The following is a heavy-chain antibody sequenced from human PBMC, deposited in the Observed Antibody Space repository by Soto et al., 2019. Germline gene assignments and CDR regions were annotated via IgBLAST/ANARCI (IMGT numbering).Heavy chain of an antibody. CDR3: AKDHIVAAAPDY. CDR2: ISFDGSRK. J-gene: IGHJ4*02. Sequence: LRLSCAASGFTFESYAMHWVRQAPGKGLEWVAIISFDGSRKYYAESVKGRFTISRDNSKNTLYLQMNSLRAEDTAVYYCAKDHIVAAAPDYWGQGTLVTSPQ. V-gene: IGHV3-30*18. D-gene: IGHD2-2*01. CDR1: GFTFESYA.